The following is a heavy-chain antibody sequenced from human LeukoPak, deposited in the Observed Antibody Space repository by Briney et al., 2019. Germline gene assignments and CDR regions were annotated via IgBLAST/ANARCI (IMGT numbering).Heavy chain of an antibody. D-gene: IGHD4-17*01. Sequence: PSETLSLTCTVSGGSISSYYRSWIRQPPGKGLEWIGYIYSSGNTIYNPSLRSRFTISVDTSKCHCSLKLSSVTAADTAVYYCARHPPRGDGGLPFDYWGQGTLVTVSS. J-gene: IGHJ4*02. CDR3: ARHPPRGDGGLPFDY. V-gene: IGHV4-59*01. CDR2: IYSSGNT. CDR1: GGSISSYY.